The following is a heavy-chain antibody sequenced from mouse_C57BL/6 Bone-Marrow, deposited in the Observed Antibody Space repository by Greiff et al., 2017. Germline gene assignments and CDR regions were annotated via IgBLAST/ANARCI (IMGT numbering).Heavy chain of an antibody. CDR3: TKGNYGNPAW. V-gene: IGHV1-15*01. Sequence: VQLQQSGAELVRPGASVTLSCKASGYTFTDYEMHWVKQTPVHGLAWIGAIDPETGGTAYNQKFKGKAILTADKSSSTAYMELRSLTSEDSAVYYCTKGNYGNPAWWGQGTLVTVSA. J-gene: IGHJ3*02. CDR2: IDPETGGT. CDR1: GYTFTDYE. D-gene: IGHD2-1*01.